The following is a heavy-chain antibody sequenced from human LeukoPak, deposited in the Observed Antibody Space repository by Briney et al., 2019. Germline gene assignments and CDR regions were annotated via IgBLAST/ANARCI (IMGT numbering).Heavy chain of an antibody. CDR2: IKGPHAQP. J-gene: IGHJ4*02. D-gene: IGHD3-10*01. V-gene: IGHV3-23*01. CDR1: GLAVCTSV. Sequence: GGSLRLSCATSGLAVCTSVIYWFRQAPGKGLEWVSDIKGPHAQPSYADSVKGRFSISRDDSKNTVYLEMNSLRAEDTALYYCAKVGVRINSGDYWGQGTLVTVSS. CDR3: AKVGVRINSGDY.